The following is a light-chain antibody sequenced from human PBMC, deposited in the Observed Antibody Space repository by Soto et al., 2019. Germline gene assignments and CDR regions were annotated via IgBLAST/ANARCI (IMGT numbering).Light chain of an antibody. V-gene: IGKV3-11*01. CDR3: KQRSNCPPIP. J-gene: IGKJ5*01. Sequence: EMILTQSPATLSVSASKRSTVSCRASQSVSSYLAWYQQKPGQAPRLLIYDASNRATGIPARFSGRGSGTDFPLTISSLEPEDFAVYYCKQRSNCPPIPFAQGTRLEIK. CDR1: QSVSSY. CDR2: DAS.